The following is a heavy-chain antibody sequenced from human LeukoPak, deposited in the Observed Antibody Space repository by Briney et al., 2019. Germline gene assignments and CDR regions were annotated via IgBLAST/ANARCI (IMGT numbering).Heavy chain of an antibody. V-gene: IGHV3-33*01. CDR2: IWYDGSNK. J-gene: IGHJ3*02. D-gene: IGHD3-9*01. CDR3: ARDRDFDWLSNLDAFDI. CDR1: GFTFSSHG. Sequence: GGSLRLSCAASGFTFSSHGMHWVRQAPGKGLEWVAVIWYDGSNKYYADSVKGRFTISRDNSKNTLYLQMNSLRAEDTAVYYCARDRDFDWLSNLDAFDIWGQGTMVTVSS.